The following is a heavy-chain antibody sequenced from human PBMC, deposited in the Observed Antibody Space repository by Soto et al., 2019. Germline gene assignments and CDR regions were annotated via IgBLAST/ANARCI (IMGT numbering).Heavy chain of an antibody. CDR3: ARGQRFSDWFDP. CDR1: GGSVTSYY. Sequence: SETLSFTCTVSGGSVTSYYWTWIRQPAGKGLEWIGRVYSSGGTHYNPSLKSRVTISLDTSKNQFSLRLLSVTDADTAVYFCARGQRFSDWFDPWGQGTLVTVSS. V-gene: IGHV4-4*07. D-gene: IGHD3-3*01. CDR2: VYSSGGT. J-gene: IGHJ5*02.